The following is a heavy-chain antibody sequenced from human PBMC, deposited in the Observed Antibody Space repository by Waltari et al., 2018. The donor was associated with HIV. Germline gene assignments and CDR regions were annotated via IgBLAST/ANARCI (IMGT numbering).Heavy chain of an antibody. CDR3: ARKTPDFWSAPPRGPDAFDI. J-gene: IGHJ3*02. CDR2: INAGNGNT. CDR1: GYTFTSYA. V-gene: IGHV1-3*01. Sequence: QVQLVQSGAEVKKPGASVKVSCKASGYTFTSYAMHWVRQAPGPRLAWMGWINAGNGNTKYSQKFQGRVTITRDTSASTAYMELSSLRSEDTAVYYCARKTPDFWSAPPRGPDAFDIWGQGTMVTVSS. D-gene: IGHD3-3*01.